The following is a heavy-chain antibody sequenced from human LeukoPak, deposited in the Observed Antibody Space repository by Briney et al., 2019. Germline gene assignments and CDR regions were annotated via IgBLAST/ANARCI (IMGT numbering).Heavy chain of an antibody. CDR3: ARARFIAVPFDY. CDR2: IWYDGSNK. CDR1: GFTFSSYG. V-gene: IGHV3-33*08. D-gene: IGHD6-19*01. J-gene: IGHJ4*02. Sequence: PGGSLRLSCAASGFTFSSYGMHWVRQAPGKGLEWAAVIWYDGSNKYYADSVKGRFTISRDNSKNTLYLQMNSLRAEDTAVYYCARARFIAVPFDYWGQGTLVTVSS.